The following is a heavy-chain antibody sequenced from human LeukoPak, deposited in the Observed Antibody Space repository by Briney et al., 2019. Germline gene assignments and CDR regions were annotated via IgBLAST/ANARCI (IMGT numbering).Heavy chain of an antibody. Sequence: SSETLSLTCTVSGGSISSYYWSWIRQPPGKGLEWIGYIYYSGSTNYNPSLKSRVTISVDTSKNQFSLKLSSVTAADTAVYYCARDGDYDGAFDIWGQGTMVTVSS. CDR1: GGSISSYY. D-gene: IGHD4-17*01. V-gene: IGHV4-59*01. CDR2: IYYSGST. J-gene: IGHJ3*02. CDR3: ARDGDYDGAFDI.